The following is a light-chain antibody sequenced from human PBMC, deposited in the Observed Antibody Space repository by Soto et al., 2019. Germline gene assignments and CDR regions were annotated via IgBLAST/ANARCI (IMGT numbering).Light chain of an antibody. CDR2: LEGSGSY. CDR1: SGRSNHI. Sequence: QLVLTQSSSASAYLGSSVKLTCTLSSGRSNHIIAWHQQQPGKAPRYLMKLEGSGSYNKGSGVPDRFSGSSSGAVRYLTISNLQFEDEADYYCETWDTNIRVFGGGTKLTVL. V-gene: IGLV4-60*02. J-gene: IGLJ3*02. CDR3: ETWDTNIRV.